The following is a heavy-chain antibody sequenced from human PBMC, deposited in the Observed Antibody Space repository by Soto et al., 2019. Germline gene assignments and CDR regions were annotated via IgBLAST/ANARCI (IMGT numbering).Heavy chain of an antibody. CDR3: ASPSIAVAGGYYYYGMDV. V-gene: IGHV5-51*01. Sequence: GESLKISCKGSGYSFTSYWIGWVRQMPGKGLEWMGIIYPGDSDTRYSPSFQGQVTISADKSISTAYLQWSSLKASDTAMYYCASPSIAVAGGYYYYGMDVWGQGTTVTVSS. CDR2: IYPGDSDT. D-gene: IGHD6-19*01. CDR1: GYSFTSYW. J-gene: IGHJ6*02.